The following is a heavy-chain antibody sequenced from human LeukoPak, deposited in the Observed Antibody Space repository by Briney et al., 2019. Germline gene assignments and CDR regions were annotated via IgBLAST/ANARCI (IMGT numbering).Heavy chain of an antibody. Sequence: TGGSLRLSCAASGFPFSSYGIHWVRQAPGKGLEWVAVISSDGSNIYYGDSVQGRFIISRDNSINTVYLQMNSLRPEDTAVYYCAKLHRVTPFDCWGQGTLVTVSS. CDR2: ISSDGSNI. D-gene: IGHD2-21*02. V-gene: IGHV3-30*18. CDR3: AKLHRVTPFDC. J-gene: IGHJ4*02. CDR1: GFPFSSYG.